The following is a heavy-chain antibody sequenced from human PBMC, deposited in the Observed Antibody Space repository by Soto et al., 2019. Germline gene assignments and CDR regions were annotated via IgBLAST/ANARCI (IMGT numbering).Heavy chain of an antibody. D-gene: IGHD6-13*01. V-gene: IGHV3-33*01. CDR2: IWNDGSNS. J-gene: IGHJ6*01. CDR3: ARRQIPPPTRGAANARGAIDG. CDR1: GFTFNNYG. Sequence: QVQLVESGGGVVQPGRSLRLSCAASGFTFNNYGMHWVRQAPGKGLEWLAVIWNDGSNSSYANSVKGRFTISRDNCKNTLYLQMSSLRAVEKGMYYWARRQIPPPTRGAANARGAIDGWRQGTTVTVSS.